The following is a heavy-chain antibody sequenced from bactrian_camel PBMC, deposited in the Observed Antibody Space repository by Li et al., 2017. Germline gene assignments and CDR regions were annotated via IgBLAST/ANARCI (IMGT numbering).Heavy chain of an antibody. J-gene: IGHJ4*01. CDR1: GFTIGQRC. V-gene: IGHV3S1*01. CDR2: IHTATSP. Sequence: VQLVESGGGSVEAGGTLRLSCVVSGFTIGQRCMAWFRQAAGKEREGVASIHTATSPVYADSVKGRFTISQDYAENTVYLQMNNLKSEDTAMYYCARDKDYVIGGRYNPDSQGTQVTVS. D-gene: IGHD7*01.